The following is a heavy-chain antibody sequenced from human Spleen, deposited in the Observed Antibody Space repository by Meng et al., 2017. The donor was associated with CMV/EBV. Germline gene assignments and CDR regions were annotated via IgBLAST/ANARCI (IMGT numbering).Heavy chain of an antibody. Sequence: GETLKSSCVASGFAVGGNYRSWVRQAPGKGLEWVSTIYSGGYTYCADSVKGRFTISRDITKNTLFLYMNSLRTEDTAVYFCASSWQLLRGPDSWGQGTLVTVSS. CDR1: GFAVGGNY. CDR2: IYSGGYT. D-gene: IGHD1-26*01. V-gene: IGHV3-66*02. J-gene: IGHJ4*02. CDR3: ASSWQLLRGPDS.